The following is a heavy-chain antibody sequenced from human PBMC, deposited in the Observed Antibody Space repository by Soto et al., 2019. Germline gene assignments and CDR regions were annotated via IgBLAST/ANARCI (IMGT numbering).Heavy chain of an antibody. CDR1: GCTFSSYA. Sequence: GGSLRLSCAASGCTFSSYAMSWVRQAPGKGLEWDSAISGSGGSTYYADSVKGRFTISRDNSKNTLYLQMNSLRAEDTAVYYCAKGDYGDYYYYGMDVWGQGTTVTVSS. J-gene: IGHJ6*02. CDR3: AKGDYGDYYYYGMDV. CDR2: ISGSGGST. D-gene: IGHD4-17*01. V-gene: IGHV3-23*01.